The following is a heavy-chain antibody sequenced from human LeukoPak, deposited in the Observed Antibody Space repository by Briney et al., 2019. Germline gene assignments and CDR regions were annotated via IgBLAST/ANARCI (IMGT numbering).Heavy chain of an antibody. CDR1: GGSISSHY. Sequence: SETLSLTCTVPGGSISSHYWSWIRQPPGKGLEWIGYVYYSGSTNYNPSLKSRVTISVDTSKNQFSLKLSSVTAADTAVYYCARGVTYYYDSSGYYFESPSKFLDYWGQGTLVTVSS. V-gene: IGHV4-59*11. D-gene: IGHD3-22*01. CDR2: VYYSGST. CDR3: ARGVTYYYDSSGYYFESPSKFLDY. J-gene: IGHJ4*02.